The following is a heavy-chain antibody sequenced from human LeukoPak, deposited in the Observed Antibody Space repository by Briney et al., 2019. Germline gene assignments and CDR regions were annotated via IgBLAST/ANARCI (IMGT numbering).Heavy chain of an antibody. Sequence: PGGSLRLSCAASGLTFSSYSMNWVRQAPGKGLEWVSSISSSSSYIYYADSVKGRFTISRDNDKNSLYLQMNSLRAEDTAVYYCARVAVAISCFDYWGQGTLVTVSS. J-gene: IGHJ4*02. CDR1: GLTFSSYS. V-gene: IGHV3-21*01. D-gene: IGHD6-19*01. CDR3: ARVAVAISCFDY. CDR2: ISSSSSYI.